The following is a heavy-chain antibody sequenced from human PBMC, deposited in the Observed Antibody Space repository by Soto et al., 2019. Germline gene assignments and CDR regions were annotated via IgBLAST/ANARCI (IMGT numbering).Heavy chain of an antibody. Sequence: VASVKVSCKASGYTFTSYYMHWVRQAPGQGLEWMGIINPSGGSTSYAQKFQGRVTMTRDTSTSTVYMELSSLRSEDTAVYYCARDPLYQYYYDSSGSHFDYWGQGTLVTV. CDR2: INPSGGST. CDR3: ARDPLYQYYYDSSGSHFDY. CDR1: GYTFTSYY. V-gene: IGHV1-46*01. J-gene: IGHJ4*02. D-gene: IGHD3-22*01.